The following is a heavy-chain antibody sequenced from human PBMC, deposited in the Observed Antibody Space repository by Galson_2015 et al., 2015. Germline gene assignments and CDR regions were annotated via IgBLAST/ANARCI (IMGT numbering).Heavy chain of an antibody. J-gene: IGHJ6*02. CDR2: INHSGST. V-gene: IGHV4-34*01. CDR1: GGSFSGYY. Sequence: ETLSLTCAVYGGSFSGYYWSWIRQPPGKGLEWIGEINHSGSTNYNPSLKSRVTISVDTSKNQFSLKLSSVTAADTAVYYCARGAPHYDFWSGYSLGGYYGMDVWGQGTTVTVSS. CDR3: ARGAPHYDFWSGYSLGGYYGMDV. D-gene: IGHD3-3*01.